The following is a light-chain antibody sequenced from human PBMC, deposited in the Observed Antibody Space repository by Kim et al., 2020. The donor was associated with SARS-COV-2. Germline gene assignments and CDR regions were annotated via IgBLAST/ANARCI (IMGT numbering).Light chain of an antibody. J-gene: IGLJ2*01. Sequence: QSVPSSCTGTSSDVGGYNYVSWYQQHPAKAPKLMIDEVTKRPSGVPDRFSGSKSDNTASLTVSGLQAEDEADYYCSSHAGSNNYVVFGGGTQLTVL. V-gene: IGLV2-8*01. CDR2: EVT. CDR1: SSDVGGYNY. CDR3: SSHAGSNNYVV.